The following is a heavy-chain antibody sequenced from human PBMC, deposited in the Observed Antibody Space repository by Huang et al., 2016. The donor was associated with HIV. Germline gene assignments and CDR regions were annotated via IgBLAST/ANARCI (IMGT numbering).Heavy chain of an antibody. J-gene: IGHJ4*02. Sequence: QVRLQESGPGLVKPSQTLSLTCTVSGGSIDRGSDYWTWIRRPAGKGLEWIGPFYPTGTTDYNSSLNNRVTISIDTSKNQFSLKRNSVTAADTALYYCARENRGSWVGGYFDYWGQGILVTVSS. CDR3: ARENRGSWVGGYFDY. CDR1: GGSIDRGSDY. D-gene: IGHD3-10*01. V-gene: IGHV4-61*09. CDR2: FYPTGTT.